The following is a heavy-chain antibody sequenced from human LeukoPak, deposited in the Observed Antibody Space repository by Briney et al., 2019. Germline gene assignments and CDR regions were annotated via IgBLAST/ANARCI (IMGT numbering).Heavy chain of an antibody. CDR3: AREDCSSTSCYFDY. J-gene: IGHJ4*02. D-gene: IGHD2-2*01. V-gene: IGHV3-48*01. CDR2: INGYSNSI. CDR1: GLTFSSAG. Sequence: GGSLRLSCAASGLTFSSAGMNWVRQALGKGLEWVSYINGYSNSIFYGDSVKGRFTISRDNSKNTLYLQMDSLRAEDTAVYYCAREDCSSTSCYFDYWGQGTLVTVSS.